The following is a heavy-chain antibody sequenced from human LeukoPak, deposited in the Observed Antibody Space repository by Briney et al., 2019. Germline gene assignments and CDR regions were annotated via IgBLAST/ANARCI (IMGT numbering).Heavy chain of an antibody. J-gene: IGHJ4*02. D-gene: IGHD3-22*01. V-gene: IGHV3-23*01. Sequence: GGSLRLSCAASGFTFSSYGMSWVRQAPGKGLEWVSAISGSGGSTYYADSVKGRFTISRDNAKNTLYLQMNSLRAEDTAVYYCARESSGYYPGFDYWGQGTLVTVSS. CDR2: ISGSGGST. CDR1: GFTFSSYG. CDR3: ARESSGYYPGFDY.